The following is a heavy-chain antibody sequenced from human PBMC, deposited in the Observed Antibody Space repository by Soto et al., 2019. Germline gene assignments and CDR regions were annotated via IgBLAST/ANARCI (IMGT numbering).Heavy chain of an antibody. CDR2: IRGSATIT. Sequence: GSLRLSCVASGFTFSNYAMSWVRQAPGKGLEWVSAIRGSATITYYADSVKGRFTISRDNSKNTLYLQMNSLRVADTAIYYCAKASLTFTPCMDACGQGST. J-gene: IGHJ6*01. V-gene: IGHV3-23*01. CDR1: GFTFSNYA. D-gene: IGHD3-16*01. CDR3: AKASLTFTPCMDA.